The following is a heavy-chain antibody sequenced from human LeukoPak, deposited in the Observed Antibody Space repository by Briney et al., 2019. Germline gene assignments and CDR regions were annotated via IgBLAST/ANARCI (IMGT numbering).Heavy chain of an antibody. V-gene: IGHV1-46*01. CDR2: INPSGGST. CDR3: ARAGSSGWWGYYYYGMDV. CDR1: GYTFTSYY. J-gene: IGHJ6*02. D-gene: IGHD6-19*01. Sequence: GASVKVSCKASGYTFTSYYMHWVRQAPGQGLEWMGIINPSGGSTSYAQKFQGRVTITADESTSTAYMELSSLRSEDTAVYYCARAGSSGWWGYYYYGMDVWGQGTTVTVSS.